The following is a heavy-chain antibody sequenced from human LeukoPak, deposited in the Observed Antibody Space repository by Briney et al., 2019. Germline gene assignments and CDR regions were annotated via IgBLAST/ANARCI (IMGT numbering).Heavy chain of an antibody. CDR3: ARIVETHFDY. D-gene: IGHD2-15*01. CDR2: ISAYSGNT. J-gene: IGHJ4*02. V-gene: IGHV1-18*04. CDR1: GYTFTSYG. Sequence: VASVKVSCRASGYTFTSYGISWVRQAPGKGLEWMGWISAYSGNTNYAQKLQGRVTMTTDTSTSTAYMELRSLRSDDTAVYYCARIVETHFDYWGQGTLVTVSS.